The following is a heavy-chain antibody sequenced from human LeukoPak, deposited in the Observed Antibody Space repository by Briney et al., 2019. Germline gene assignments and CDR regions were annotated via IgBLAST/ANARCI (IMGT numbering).Heavy chain of an antibody. CDR1: GFTFSSYA. CDR2: ISGSGGST. Sequence: GGSLRLSCAASGFTFSSYAMSWVRQAPGKGLEWVSAISGSGGSTYYAGSVKGRFTISRDNSKNTLYLQMNSLRAEDTAVYYCAKEGYDSSGYYYDFLDYWGQGTLVTVSS. V-gene: IGHV3-23*01. J-gene: IGHJ4*02. CDR3: AKEGYDSSGYYYDFLDY. D-gene: IGHD3-22*01.